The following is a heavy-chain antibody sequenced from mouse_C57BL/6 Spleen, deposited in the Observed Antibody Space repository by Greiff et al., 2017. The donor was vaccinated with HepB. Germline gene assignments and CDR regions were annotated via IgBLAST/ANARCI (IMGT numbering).Heavy chain of an antibody. Sequence: QVQLQQSGAELARPGASVKMSCKASGYTFTSYTMHWVKQRPGQGLEWIGYINPSSGYTKYNQKFKDKATLTADKSSSTAYMQLSSLTSEDSAVYYCARGPYYSNYGDYWGKGTTLTVSS. V-gene: IGHV1-4*01. D-gene: IGHD2-5*01. J-gene: IGHJ2*01. CDR2: INPSSGYT. CDR1: GYTFTSYT. CDR3: ARGPYYSNYGDY.